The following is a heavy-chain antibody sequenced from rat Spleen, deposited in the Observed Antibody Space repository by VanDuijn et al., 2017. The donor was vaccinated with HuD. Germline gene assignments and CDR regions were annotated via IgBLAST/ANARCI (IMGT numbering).Heavy chain of an antibody. CDR2: ISPSGVST. CDR1: GFTFSNYG. Sequence: EVQLVESDGGLVQPGRSLKLSCAASGFTFSNYGMAWVRQAPTKGLEWVASISPSGVSTYYRDSVKGRFTISRDNAKSTLYLQMDSLRSEDTATYYCARADIAAISTDGIWGQGVMVTVSS. D-gene: IGHD1-2*01. J-gene: IGHJ2*01. CDR3: ARADIAAISTDGI. V-gene: IGHV5-19*01.